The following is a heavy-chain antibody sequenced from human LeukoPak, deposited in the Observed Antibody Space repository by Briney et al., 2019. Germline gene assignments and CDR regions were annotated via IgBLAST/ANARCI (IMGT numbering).Heavy chain of an antibody. Sequence: GASVKVSCKASGYTFTSYGISWVRQAPGQGLEWMGWISAYNGNTNYAQKLQGRVTMTTDTSTSTAYMELRSLRSDDTAVYYCAREGCSGGSCYQFSDYWGQGTLVTVSS. D-gene: IGHD2-15*01. J-gene: IGHJ4*02. V-gene: IGHV1-18*01. CDR2: ISAYNGNT. CDR3: AREGCSGGSCYQFSDY. CDR1: GYTFTSYG.